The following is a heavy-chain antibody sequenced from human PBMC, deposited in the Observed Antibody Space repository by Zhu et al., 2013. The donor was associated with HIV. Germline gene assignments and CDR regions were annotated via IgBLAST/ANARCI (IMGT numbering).Heavy chain of an antibody. CDR2: ISSSSSTI. V-gene: IGHV3-48*04. CDR1: GFTFSSYS. J-gene: IGHJ5*02. Sequence: EVQLVESGGGLVQPGGSLRLSCAASGFTFSSYSMNWVRQAPGKGLEWVSYISSSSSTIYYADSVKGRFTISRDNAKNSLYLQMNSLRAEDTAVYYCARVRGAYYYGSGSTNWFDPWGQGTLVTVSS. CDR3: ARVRGAYYYGSGSTNWFDP. D-gene: IGHD3-10*01.